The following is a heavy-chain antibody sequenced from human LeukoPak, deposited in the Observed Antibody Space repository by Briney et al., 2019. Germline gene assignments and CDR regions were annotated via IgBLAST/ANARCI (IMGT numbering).Heavy chain of an antibody. Sequence: GGSLRLSCAASGFTFSSYAMSWVRQAPGKGLEWVSAIRGRGDKTLYADSVKGRFTIHRDNSKNTLYLQMNSLRAEDTAVYYCAKDSKIVGATFRSYHYMDVWGKGTAVTISS. D-gene: IGHD1-26*01. CDR2: IRGRGDKT. V-gene: IGHV3-23*01. CDR1: GFTFSSYA. CDR3: AKDSKIVGATFRSYHYMDV. J-gene: IGHJ6*03.